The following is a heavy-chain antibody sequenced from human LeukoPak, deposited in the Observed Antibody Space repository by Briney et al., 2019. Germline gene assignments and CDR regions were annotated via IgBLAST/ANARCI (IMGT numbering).Heavy chain of an antibody. J-gene: IGHJ4*02. D-gene: IGHD6-13*01. CDR2: IIPILGMA. CDR1: GYTFTSYY. CDR3: ARNPGYSSSWYSY. V-gene: IGHV1-69*02. Sequence: GASVKVSCKASGYTFTSYYMHWVRQAPGQGLEWMGRIIPILGMANYAQKFQGRVTITADKSTSTAYMELSSLRSEDTAVYYCARNPGYSSSWYSYWGQGTLVTVSS.